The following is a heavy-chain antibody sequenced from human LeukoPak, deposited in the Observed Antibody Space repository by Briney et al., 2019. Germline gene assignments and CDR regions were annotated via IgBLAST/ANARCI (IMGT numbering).Heavy chain of an antibody. J-gene: IGHJ4*02. D-gene: IGHD3-10*01. Sequence: GGSLRLSCAASGFTFSSYEMNWVRQAPGKGLEWVSYISSSGSTISYADSVKGRFTISRDNAKNSLYLQMNSLRAEDTAVYYCAGRYSYYYGSGSAPDYWGQGTLVTVSS. V-gene: IGHV3-48*03. CDR2: ISSSGSTI. CDR1: GFTFSSYE. CDR3: AGRYSYYYGSGSAPDY.